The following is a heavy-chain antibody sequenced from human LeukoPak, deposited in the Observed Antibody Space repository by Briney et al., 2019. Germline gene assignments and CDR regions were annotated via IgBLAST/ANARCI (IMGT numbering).Heavy chain of an antibody. J-gene: IGHJ3*02. D-gene: IGHD1-1*01. CDR2: IYYSGST. CDR1: GGSISSYY. V-gene: IGHV4-59*01. CDR3: ARGNDAFDI. Sequence: SVTLSLTCTVAGGSISSYYWSWIRQPPGKGLEWIGYIYYSGSTNYNPSLKSRVTISVDTSKNQFSLKLSSVTAADTAVYYCARGNDAFDIWVQGTMVTVSS.